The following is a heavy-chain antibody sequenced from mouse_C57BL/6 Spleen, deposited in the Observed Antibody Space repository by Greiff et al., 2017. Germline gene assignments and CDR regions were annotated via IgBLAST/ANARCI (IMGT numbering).Heavy chain of an antibody. Sequence: VQLQQSGPELVKPGASVKISCKASGYTFTDYYMNWVKQSHGKSLEWIGDINPNNGGTSYNQKFKGKATLTVDKSSSTAYMELRSLTSEDSAVYYCALYDPAWFAYWGQGTLVTVSA. V-gene: IGHV1-26*01. CDR2: INPNNGGT. CDR3: ALYDPAWFAY. CDR1: GYTFTDYY. J-gene: IGHJ3*01. D-gene: IGHD2-3*01.